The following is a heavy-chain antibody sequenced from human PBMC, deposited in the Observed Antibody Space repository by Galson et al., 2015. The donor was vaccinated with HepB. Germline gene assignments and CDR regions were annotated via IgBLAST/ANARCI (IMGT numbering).Heavy chain of an antibody. V-gene: IGHV5-51*01. CDR3: ARPPVVYYDSSGYYLDAFDI. D-gene: IGHD3-22*01. CDR2: IYPGDSDT. CDR1: GYSLTSYW. Sequence: QSGAEVKKPGESLKISCKGSGYSLTSYWIGWVRQMPGKGLEWMGIIYPGDSDTRYSPSFQGQVTISADKSISTAYLQWSSLKASDTAMYYCARPPVVYYDSSGYYLDAFDIWGQGTMVTVSS. J-gene: IGHJ3*02.